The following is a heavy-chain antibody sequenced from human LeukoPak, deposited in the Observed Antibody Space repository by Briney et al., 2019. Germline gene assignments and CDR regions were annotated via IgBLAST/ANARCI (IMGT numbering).Heavy chain of an antibody. Sequence: PGGPLRLSCAASGFTFSSYWMSWVRQAPGKGLEWVANIKQDGSEKYYVDSVKGRFTISRDNAKNSLYLQMNSLRAEDTAVYYCARDDSSGWYRDAFDIWGQGTMVTVSS. V-gene: IGHV3-7*01. J-gene: IGHJ3*02. CDR2: IKQDGSEK. D-gene: IGHD6-19*01. CDR1: GFTFSSYW. CDR3: ARDDSSGWYRDAFDI.